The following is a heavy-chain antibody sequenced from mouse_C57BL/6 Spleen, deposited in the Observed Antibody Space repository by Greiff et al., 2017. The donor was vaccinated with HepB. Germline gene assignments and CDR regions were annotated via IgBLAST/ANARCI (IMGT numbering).Heavy chain of an antibody. D-gene: IGHD2-1*01. V-gene: IGHV2-2*01. Sequence: VKLMESGPGLVQPSQSLSITCTVSGFSLTSYGIHWVRQSPGKGLEWLGVIWSGGSTDYNAAFISRLSISTDNSKSQVFFKMNSLQADDTAIYYCARNSDYGNYGAMDYWGQGTSVTVSS. CDR1: GFSLTSYG. J-gene: IGHJ4*01. CDR2: IWSGGST. CDR3: ARNSDYGNYGAMDY.